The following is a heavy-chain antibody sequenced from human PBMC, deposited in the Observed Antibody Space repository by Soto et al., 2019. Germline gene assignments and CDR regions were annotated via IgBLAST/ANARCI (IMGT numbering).Heavy chain of an antibody. Sequence: KKNWASVKVSCKASGFTFTNSAVQWVRQARGQRLEWIGWIVVGSGDTNYAQKFQERVTITRDMSTSTAYMEMRSLRSEDTVVYYCALPGYMFPNEYAIWGQGTLVTVS. CDR1: GFTFTNSA. J-gene: IGHJ3*02. CDR3: ALPGYMFPNEYAI. CDR2: IVVGSGDT. D-gene: IGHD2-8*01. V-gene: IGHV1-58*01.